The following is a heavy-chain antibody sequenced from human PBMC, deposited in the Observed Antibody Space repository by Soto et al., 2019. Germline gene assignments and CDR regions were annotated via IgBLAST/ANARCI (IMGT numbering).Heavy chain of an antibody. J-gene: IGHJ4*02. Sequence: QVQLVQSGAEVKKPGSSVKVSCKASGVTFSSYTISWVRQAPGQGLEWMGRIIPILGIANYTQKFQGRVTITGGKAAMTANMELSSVRCEDTGVYYCAIWGSSGWYFDYWGQGTLVTVSS. CDR3: AIWGSSGWYFDY. CDR1: GVTFSSYT. D-gene: IGHD6-19*01. CDR2: IIPILGIA. V-gene: IGHV1-69*02.